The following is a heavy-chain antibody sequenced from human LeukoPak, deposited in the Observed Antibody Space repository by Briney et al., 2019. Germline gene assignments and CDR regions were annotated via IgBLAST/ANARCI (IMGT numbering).Heavy chain of an antibody. J-gene: IGHJ4*02. CDR1: GFTFSTYA. CDR3: ARVNTIFGVDIVSLGAEFEF. V-gene: IGHV3-30*03. D-gene: IGHD3-3*02. CDR2: ISYDGTKK. Sequence: GGSLRLSCGASGFTFSTYAMHWVRQAPGKGLECVSVISYDGTKKEYADSVKGRFTISRDNSNDTLYLQMNSLRPEDTALYYCARVNTIFGVDIVSLGAEFEFWGQGTLVPVSS.